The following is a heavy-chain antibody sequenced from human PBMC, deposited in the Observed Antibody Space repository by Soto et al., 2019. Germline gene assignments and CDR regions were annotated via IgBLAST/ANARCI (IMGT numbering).Heavy chain of an antibody. CDR3: AKDAPQYVGFDFVQ. CDR2: TSSDGSNT. CDR1: GFRVSQYG. D-gene: IGHD5-12*01. J-gene: IGHJ4*02. V-gene: IGHV3-30*18. Sequence: QVQLGESGGGVVQPGRSLRLSCEVSGFRVSQYGMHWVRQAPGEGLEWVAYTSSDGSNTNHADSVKGRFTISRDNSRNAIFLQMDNLGVADTAIYYCAKDAPQYVGFDFVQWGQGTRVTVSS.